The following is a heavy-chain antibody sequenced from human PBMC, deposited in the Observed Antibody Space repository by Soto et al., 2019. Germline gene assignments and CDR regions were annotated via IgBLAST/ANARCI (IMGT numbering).Heavy chain of an antibody. CDR1: GGTFSSYT. V-gene: IGHV1-69*02. Sequence: SVKVSCKASGGTFSSYTISWVRQAPGQGLEWMGRIIPILGIANYAQKFQGRVTITAGKSTSTAYMELSSLRSEDTAVYYCARAEYCSGGRCYLYYWGQGTLVTLSS. CDR2: IIPILGIA. D-gene: IGHD2-15*01. CDR3: ARAEYCSGGRCYLYY. J-gene: IGHJ4*02.